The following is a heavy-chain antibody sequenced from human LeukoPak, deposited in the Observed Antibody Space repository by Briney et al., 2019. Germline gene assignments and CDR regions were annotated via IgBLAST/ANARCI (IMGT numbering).Heavy chain of an antibody. J-gene: IGHJ5*02. Sequence: SQTLSLTCAVYGGSFSGYYWTWIRQPPGKGLEWIGEINHSGSTNYNPSLKSRVTISVDTSKNQFSLKLSSVTAADTAVYYCARGGRYAHWGQGTLVTVSS. V-gene: IGHV4-34*01. CDR1: GGSFSGYY. CDR3: ARGGRYAH. CDR2: INHSGST.